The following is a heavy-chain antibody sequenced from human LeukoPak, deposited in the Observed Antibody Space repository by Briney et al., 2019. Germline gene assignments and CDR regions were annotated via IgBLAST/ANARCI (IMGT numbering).Heavy chain of an antibody. Sequence: SETLSLTCAVYGGSFSGYYWSWIRQPPGKGLEWIGYIYYSGSTNYNPSLKSRVTISVDTSKNQFSLKLSSVTAADTAVYYCARDGNCSGGSCYSDWGQGTLVTVSS. CDR2: IYYSGST. CDR3: ARDGNCSGGSCYSD. D-gene: IGHD2-15*01. V-gene: IGHV4-59*01. CDR1: GGSFSGYY. J-gene: IGHJ4*02.